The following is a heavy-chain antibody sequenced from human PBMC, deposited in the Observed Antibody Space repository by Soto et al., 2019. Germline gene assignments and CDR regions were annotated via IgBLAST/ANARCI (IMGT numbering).Heavy chain of an antibody. J-gene: IGHJ4*02. CDR3: AKAKYYYDSSGFEVALDY. D-gene: IGHD3-22*01. V-gene: IGHV3-30-3*01. Sequence: PGGSLRLSCAASGFIFSGYVMHWVRQAPGKGLEWVALISSDGSAKYYADSVKGRFTISRDNSRNTLYLQMNSLRAEDTAVYYCAKAKYYYDSSGFEVALDYWGQGTLVTVSS. CDR1: GFIFSGYV. CDR2: ISSDGSAK.